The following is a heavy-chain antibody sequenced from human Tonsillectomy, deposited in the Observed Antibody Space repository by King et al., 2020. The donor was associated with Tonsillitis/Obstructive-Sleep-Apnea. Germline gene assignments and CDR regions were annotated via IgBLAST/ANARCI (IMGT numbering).Heavy chain of an antibody. V-gene: IGHV3-53*04. D-gene: IGHD3-22*01. J-gene: IGHJ2*01. CDR1: GFTVSSNY. Sequence: VQLVESGGGLVQPGGSLRLSCAASGFTVSSNYMSWVRQAPGKGLEWVSVIYSGGSTYYADSVKGRFTISRHNSKNTLYLQMNSLRAEDTAVYYCARGSYYYDIRGYYHYGYFDLWGRATRFTAS. CDR3: ARGSYYYDIRGYYHYGYFDL. CDR2: IYSGGST.